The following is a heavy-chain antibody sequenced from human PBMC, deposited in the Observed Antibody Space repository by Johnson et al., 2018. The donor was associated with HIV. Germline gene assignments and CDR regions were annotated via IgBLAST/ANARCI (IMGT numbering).Heavy chain of an antibody. V-gene: IGHV3-NL1*01. D-gene: IGHD2-2*01. J-gene: IGHJ3*02. CDR2: IYSDDMT. CDR3: ARGIQPDAFDI. CDR1: GFTFSSYG. Sequence: QVQLVESGGGVVQPGRSLRLSCAASGFTFSSYGMHWVRQAPGKGLEWVSVIYSDDMTYYADSVKGRFTISRDNSKNTLYVQMNSLRAEDTAVYYCARGIQPDAFDIWGQGTMVTVSS.